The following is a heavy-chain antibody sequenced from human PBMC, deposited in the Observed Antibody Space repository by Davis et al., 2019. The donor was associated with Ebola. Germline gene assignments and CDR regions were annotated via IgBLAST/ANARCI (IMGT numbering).Heavy chain of an antibody. CDR2: INTNTWKP. V-gene: IGHV7-4-1*02. CDR3: ARGVVAATGGVNWFDP. D-gene: IGHD2-15*01. J-gene: IGHJ5*02. Sequence: SVKVSCKASDYSFTSYAMHWVRQPPGRGLDWMGWINTNTWKPAHAQGFTGRFVFSLDTSVSTAYLQISSLEAEDTAIYYCARGVVAATGGVNWFDPWGQGTLVTVSS. CDR1: DYSFTSYA.